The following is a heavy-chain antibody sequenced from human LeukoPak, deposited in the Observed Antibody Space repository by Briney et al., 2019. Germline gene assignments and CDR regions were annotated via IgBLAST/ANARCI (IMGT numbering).Heavy chain of an antibody. V-gene: IGHV3-74*01. D-gene: IGHD4-11*01. CDR3: ARAGEGLQSYGFDM. CDR1: GFTFSSHW. Sequence: GGSLGLSCAASGFTFSSHWMHWVRQGPGKGLVWVSHINSDGSSTGYEDSVKGRFTISRDNAKNTLDLQMNNLRAEDTAVYYCARAGEGLQSYGFDMWGRGTKVSVST. CDR2: INSDGSST. J-gene: IGHJ3*02.